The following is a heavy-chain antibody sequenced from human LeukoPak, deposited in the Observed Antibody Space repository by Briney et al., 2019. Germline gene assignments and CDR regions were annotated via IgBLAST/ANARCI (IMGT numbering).Heavy chain of an antibody. Sequence: ASVKVSCKASGGTFSSYAISWVRQATGQGLEWMGWMSPDSGNTGYAEKFQGRVTITRNTSISTAYMELSSLRSEDTAVYYCARGYFGSDYWGQGTLVTVSS. D-gene: IGHD3-10*01. V-gene: IGHV1-8*03. CDR1: GGTFSSYA. CDR2: MSPDSGNT. CDR3: ARGYFGSDY. J-gene: IGHJ4*02.